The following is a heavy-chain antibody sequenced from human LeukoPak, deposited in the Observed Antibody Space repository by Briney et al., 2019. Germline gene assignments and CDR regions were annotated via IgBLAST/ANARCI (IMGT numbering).Heavy chain of an antibody. Sequence: ETLSLTCTVSGGSISSSSYYWGWIRQPPGKGLEWIGSIYYSGSTYYNPSLKSRVTISVDTSKNQFSLKLSSVTAADTAVYYCARPYYGSGSYRGWGQGTLVTVSS. D-gene: IGHD3-10*01. CDR2: IYYSGST. CDR1: GGSISSSSYY. J-gene: IGHJ4*02. CDR3: ARPYYGSGSYRG. V-gene: IGHV4-39*07.